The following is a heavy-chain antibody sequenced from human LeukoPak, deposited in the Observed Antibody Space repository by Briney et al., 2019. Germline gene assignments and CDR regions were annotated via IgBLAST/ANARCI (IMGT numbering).Heavy chain of an antibody. Sequence: PGGSLRLSCAASGLRFGNYGMHWVRQAPGKGLEWVAFIRFDGSSKYFADSVKGRFIISRDNFQNTLILQMNNLKVEDTAVYYCAKVRVDTAMVDAFDIWGQGTRVVVSS. D-gene: IGHD5-18*01. V-gene: IGHV3-30*02. J-gene: IGHJ3*02. CDR3: AKVRVDTAMVDAFDI. CDR1: GLRFGNYG. CDR2: IRFDGSSK.